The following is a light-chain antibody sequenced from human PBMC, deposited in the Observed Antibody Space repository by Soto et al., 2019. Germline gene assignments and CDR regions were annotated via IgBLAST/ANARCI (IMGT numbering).Light chain of an antibody. Sequence: DIQMTPSPSTLSASVGDRVTITCRASQSLSSWLAWYQQKPGKAPKLLIYKASSLDSGVPSRFSGSGSGTEFTLTISSLQRDDFATYYCQQYPFTFGPGNKVDIK. CDR2: KAS. CDR1: QSLSSW. CDR3: QQYPFT. J-gene: IGKJ3*01. V-gene: IGKV1-5*03.